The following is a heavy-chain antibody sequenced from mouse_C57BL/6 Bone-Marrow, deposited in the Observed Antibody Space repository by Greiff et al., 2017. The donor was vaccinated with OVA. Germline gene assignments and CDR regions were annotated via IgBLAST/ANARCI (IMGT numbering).Heavy chain of an antibody. CDR3: ARNLESTMITTFISYAMDY. Sequence: QVQLQQSGPGLVQPSQSLSITCTVSGFSLTSYGVHWVRQSPGKGLEWLGVIWSGGSTDYNAAFISRLSISKDNSKSQVFFKMNSLQADDTAIYYCARNLESTMITTFISYAMDYWGQGTSVTVSS. CDR2: IWSGGST. J-gene: IGHJ4*01. V-gene: IGHV2-2*01. D-gene: IGHD2-4*01. CDR1: GFSLTSYG.